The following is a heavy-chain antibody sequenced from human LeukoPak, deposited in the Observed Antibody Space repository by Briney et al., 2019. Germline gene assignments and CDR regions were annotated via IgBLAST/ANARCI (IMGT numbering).Heavy chain of an antibody. CDR2: ISAYNGDT. Sequence: GASVKVSCKASGYTFTSYGISWVRQAPGQGLEWMGWISAYNGDTKYSQSLQGRVTMTTDRSTSTAYLELRSLRSDDTAVYYCARDPSNSSGWKTWFDPWGQGTLVTVSS. D-gene: IGHD6-19*01. CDR3: ARDPSNSSGWKTWFDP. J-gene: IGHJ5*02. CDR1: GYTFTSYG. V-gene: IGHV1-18*01.